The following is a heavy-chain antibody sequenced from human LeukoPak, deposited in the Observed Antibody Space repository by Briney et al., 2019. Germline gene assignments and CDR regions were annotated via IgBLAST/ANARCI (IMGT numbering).Heavy chain of an antibody. D-gene: IGHD2-15*01. CDR2: IYFGGRT. Sequence: PSETLSLTCTVSGTSVNSGSYYWSWLRQPPGKGLEWIGYIYFGGRTDYNPSLKSRVSISVDTSNNQLSLKLDSVTAADTAVYYCARNQAATSRYYYGLDVWGQGTAVTVSS. CDR1: GTSVNSGSYY. J-gene: IGHJ6*02. V-gene: IGHV4-61*01. CDR3: ARNQAATSRYYYGLDV.